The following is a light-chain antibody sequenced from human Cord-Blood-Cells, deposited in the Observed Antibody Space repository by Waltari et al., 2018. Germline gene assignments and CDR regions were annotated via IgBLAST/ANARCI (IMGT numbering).Light chain of an antibody. CDR2: NDS. CDR1: VLAKKKY. V-gene: IGLV3-27*01. Sequence: SYELTQPSSVSVSPGQTARITCSGDVLAKKKYARWFQQKPGQAPVLVIYNDSGRPSGIPERFSGSSSGTTVTLTISGAQVEDEADYYCYSAADNNWVFGGGTKLTVL. CDR3: YSAADNNWV. J-gene: IGLJ3*02.